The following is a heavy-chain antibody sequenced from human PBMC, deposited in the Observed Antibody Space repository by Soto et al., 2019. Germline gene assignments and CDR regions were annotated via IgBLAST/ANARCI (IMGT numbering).Heavy chain of an antibody. D-gene: IGHD1-26*01. CDR3: XXRVHSGSYFASPYYFDY. CDR2: IYYSGST. Sequence: PSETLSLTCTVSGGSISSGGYYWSWIRQHPGKGLEWIGYIYYSGSTYYNPSLKSRVTISVDTXXXXXXXXXXXXXXXXXXVYXXXRVHSGSYFASPYYFDYXG. V-gene: IGHV4-31*03. CDR1: GGSISSGGYY. J-gene: IGHJ4*01.